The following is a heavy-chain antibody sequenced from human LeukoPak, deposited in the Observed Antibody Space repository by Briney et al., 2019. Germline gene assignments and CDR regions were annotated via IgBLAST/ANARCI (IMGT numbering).Heavy chain of an antibody. CDR3: ARVQRGNNFDY. Sequence: SETLSLTCTVSGGSISSGSYYWSWIRQPAGKRLEWIGRIYISGSTNYNPSLKSRVTISVDTSKNQFSLKLSSVTAADTAVYYCARVQRGNNFDYWGQGTLVTVSS. D-gene: IGHD1/OR15-1a*01. J-gene: IGHJ4*02. V-gene: IGHV4-61*02. CDR2: IYISGST. CDR1: GGSISSGSYY.